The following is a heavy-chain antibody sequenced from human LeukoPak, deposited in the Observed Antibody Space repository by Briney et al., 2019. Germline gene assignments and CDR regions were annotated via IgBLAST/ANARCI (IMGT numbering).Heavy chain of an antibody. J-gene: IGHJ4*02. V-gene: IGHV3-33*01. CDR2: IWYDGSNK. D-gene: IGHD6-13*01. Sequence: GGSLRLSCAASGFTLSSYGMHWVRQAPGKGLEWVAVIWYDGSNKYYADSVKGRFTISRDNCKNTLYLQMNSLRAEDTAVYYCARERARAAAIDYWGQGTLVTVSS. CDR3: ARERARAAAIDY. CDR1: GFTLSSYG.